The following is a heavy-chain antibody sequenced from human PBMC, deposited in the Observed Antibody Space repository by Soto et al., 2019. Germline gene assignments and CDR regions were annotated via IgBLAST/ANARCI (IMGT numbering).Heavy chain of an antibody. CDR3: ARAMYSSKTDFDY. D-gene: IGHD6-13*01. CDR1: GNTFSDDY. Sequence: QVQLVESGGGLVKPGGSLRLSCVACGNTFSDDYMSWFRQAPGKGLEWVSYISSGSSTISYSDSVKGRFTISRDSAKNSLYLQMNSLRAEDTAVYYCARAMYSSKTDFDYWGQGTLVTDSS. CDR2: ISSGSSTI. J-gene: IGHJ4*02. V-gene: IGHV3-11*01.